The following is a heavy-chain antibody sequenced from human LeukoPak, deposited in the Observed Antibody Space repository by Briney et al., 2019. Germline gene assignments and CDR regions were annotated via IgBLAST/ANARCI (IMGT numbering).Heavy chain of an antibody. CDR1: GGSISSYY. CDR2: IYTSGST. V-gene: IGHV4-4*07. Sequence: SETLSLTCTVSGGSISSYYWSWIRQPAGKGREWIGRIYTSGSTNYNPSLKSRVTMSVDTSKNQFSLKLSSVTAADTAVYYCARGSRPPPYYDFWSGYYTAPNWFDPWGQGTLVTVSS. CDR3: ARGSRPPPYYDFWSGYYTAPNWFDP. J-gene: IGHJ5*02. D-gene: IGHD3-3*01.